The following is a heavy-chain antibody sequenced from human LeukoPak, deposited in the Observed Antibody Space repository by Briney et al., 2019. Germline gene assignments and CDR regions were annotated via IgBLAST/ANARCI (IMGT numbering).Heavy chain of an antibody. CDR1: GDRFTSYW. V-gene: IGHV5-51*01. CDR2: IFPGDSDT. Sequence: GESLKISCKACGDRFTSYWVAWVRQMPGKGLEWMGIIFPGDSDTRYSPSFQGQVTISVDRSINTAFLQWTSLKTSDTAMYYCARRPLLSQNRFHPWGQGTLVTVSS. D-gene: IGHD2-15*01. J-gene: IGHJ5*02. CDR3: ARRPLLSQNRFHP.